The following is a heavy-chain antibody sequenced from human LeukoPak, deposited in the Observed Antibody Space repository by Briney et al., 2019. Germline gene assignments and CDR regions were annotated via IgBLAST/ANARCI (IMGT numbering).Heavy chain of an antibody. CDR1: GGSISSYY. CDR2: IYYSGST. CDR3: ARSSGWYGACDI. J-gene: IGHJ3*02. D-gene: IGHD6-19*01. Sequence: SETLSLTCTVSGGSISSYYWSWIRQPPAKGLEWIGYIYYSGSTNYNPSLKSRVTISVDTSKNQFSLKLSSVTAADTAVYYCARSSGWYGACDIWGRGTIVTVSS. V-gene: IGHV4-59*01.